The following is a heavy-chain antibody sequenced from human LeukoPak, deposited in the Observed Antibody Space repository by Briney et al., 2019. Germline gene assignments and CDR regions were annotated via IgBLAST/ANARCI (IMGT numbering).Heavy chain of an antibody. CDR1: GGTFSSYA. J-gene: IGHJ5*02. D-gene: IGHD1-1*01. CDR2: IIPIFGTA. CDR3: ASTAGNWFDP. Sequence: VASVKVSCKASGGTFSSYAISWVRQAPGQGLEWMGGIIPIFGTANYAQKFQGRVTITADKSMSTAYMELSSLRSEDTAVYYCASTAGNWFDPWGQGTLVTVSS. V-gene: IGHV1-69*06.